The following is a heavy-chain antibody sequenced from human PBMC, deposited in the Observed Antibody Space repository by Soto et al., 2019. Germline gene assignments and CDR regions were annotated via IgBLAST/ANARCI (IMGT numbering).Heavy chain of an antibody. CDR2: ISAYNGDT. CDR1: GYAFTSYG. J-gene: IGHJ4*02. CDR3: ARSGAYCTSITCLFDSF. Sequence: QAQLVQSGGEVKKPGASVKVSCRASGYAFTSYGYAWVRQAPGQGLEWMGRISAYNGDTNYAQKFQDRHTLTTDTYTTTVHMEMRNLGSDAPAVYYCARSGAYCTSITCLFDSFWGLGTLVTVSS. V-gene: IGHV1-18*01. D-gene: IGHD2-8*01.